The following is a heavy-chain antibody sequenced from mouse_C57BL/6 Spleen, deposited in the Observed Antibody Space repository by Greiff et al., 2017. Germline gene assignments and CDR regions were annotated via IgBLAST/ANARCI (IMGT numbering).Heavy chain of an antibody. D-gene: IGHD2-4*01. CDR2: IYPGDGDT. CDR3: ALSTMITFDY. Sequence: VQLQQSGPELVKPGASVKISCKASGYAFSSSWMNWVKQRPGKGLEWIGRIYPGDGDTNYNGKFKGKATLTADKSSSTAYMQLSSLTSEDSAVYFCALSTMITFDYWGQGTTLTVSS. J-gene: IGHJ2*01. CDR1: GYAFSSSW. V-gene: IGHV1-82*01.